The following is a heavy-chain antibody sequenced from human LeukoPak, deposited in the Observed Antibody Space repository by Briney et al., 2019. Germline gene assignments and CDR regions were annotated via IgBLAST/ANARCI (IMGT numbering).Heavy chain of an antibody. CDR2: IYYSGST. CDR1: GGSISSDY. J-gene: IGHJ4*02. D-gene: IGHD5-12*01. CDR3: ARLGNRDGYNYFLDY. Sequence: SETLSLTCTVSGGSISSDYLTWIRQPPGKRLEWIGYIYYSGSTNYNPSLKSRVTISVDTSKNQFSLKLSSVTAADTAVYYCARLGNRDGYNYFLDYWGQGTLVTVSS. V-gene: IGHV4-59*08.